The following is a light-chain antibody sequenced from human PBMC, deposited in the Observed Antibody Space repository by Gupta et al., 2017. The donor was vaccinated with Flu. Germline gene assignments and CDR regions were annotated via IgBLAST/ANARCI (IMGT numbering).Light chain of an antibody. CDR3: QQEDSSLYS. J-gene: IGKJ2*03. CDR1: QSVSSSY. V-gene: IGKV3-20*01. Sequence: EIVLTQSPGTLSLSPGERATLSCRASQSVSSSYLGWYQQKPGQAPRLLIYGASSRATGIPDRFSGSGSGTDFTLTISRLEPEDFAVYYCQQEDSSLYSFGQGTKVEIK. CDR2: GAS.